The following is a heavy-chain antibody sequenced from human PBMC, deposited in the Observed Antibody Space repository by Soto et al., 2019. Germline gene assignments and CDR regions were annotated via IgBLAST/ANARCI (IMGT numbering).Heavy chain of an antibody. D-gene: IGHD3-9*01. CDR2: IYTSGST. Sequence: NPSETLSLTCTVSGGSISSYYWSWIRQPAGKGLEWIGRIYTSGSTYYNPTLKSRVTISVDRSKNLFSLKLSSVTAADTAVYYCARVDILTVYGCMDVWGQGTTVTVSS. J-gene: IGHJ6*02. V-gene: IGHV4-4*07. CDR1: GGSISSYY. CDR3: ARVDILTVYGCMDV.